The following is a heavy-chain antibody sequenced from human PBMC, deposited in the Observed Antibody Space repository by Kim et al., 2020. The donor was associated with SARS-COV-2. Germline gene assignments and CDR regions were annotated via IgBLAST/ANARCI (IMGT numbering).Heavy chain of an antibody. D-gene: IGHD6-13*01. V-gene: IGHV4-59*01. J-gene: IGHJ4*02. CDR3: ARANSSSWSTFDY. Sequence: SNPPLKSRVTISVATPKNQFSLKLSSVTAADTAVYYCARANSSSWSTFDYWGQGTLVTVSS.